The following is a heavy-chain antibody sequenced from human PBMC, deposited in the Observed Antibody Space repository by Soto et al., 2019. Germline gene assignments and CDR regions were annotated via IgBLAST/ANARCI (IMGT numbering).Heavy chain of an antibody. J-gene: IGHJ6*02. D-gene: IGHD6-13*01. CDR1: GGTFSSYA. V-gene: IGHV1-69*13. CDR2: IIPIFGTA. CDR3: ARATLAAAGWYYYGMDV. Sequence: SVKVSCKASGGTFSSYAISWVRQAPGQGLEWMGGIIPIFGTANYAQKFQGRVTITADESTSTAYMELSSLRSEDTAVYYCARATLAAAGWYYYGMDVWGQGTTVTVS.